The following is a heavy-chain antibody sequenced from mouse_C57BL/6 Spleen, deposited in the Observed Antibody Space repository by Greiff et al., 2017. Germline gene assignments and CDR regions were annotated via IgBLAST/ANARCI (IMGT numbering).Heavy chain of an antibody. CDR2: IDPSDSYT. Sequence: QVQLQQPGAELVMPGASVKLSCKASGYTFTSYWMHWVKQRPGQGLEWIGEIDPSDSYTNYNQKFKGKSTLTVDKSSSTAYMQLSSLTSEDSAVXYCARRGYGNYVVYARDYWGQGTSVTVSS. D-gene: IGHD2-10*02. J-gene: IGHJ4*01. CDR3: ARRGYGNYVVYARDY. V-gene: IGHV1-69*01. CDR1: GYTFTSYW.